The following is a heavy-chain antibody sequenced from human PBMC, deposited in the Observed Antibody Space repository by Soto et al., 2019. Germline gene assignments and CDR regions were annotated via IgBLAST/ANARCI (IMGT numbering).Heavy chain of an antibody. D-gene: IGHD4-17*01. CDR2: ISYDGSNK. J-gene: IGHJ4*02. V-gene: IGHV3-30*18. CDR1: GFTFSSYG. Sequence: LRLSCAASGFTFSSYGMHWVRQAPGKGLEWVAVISYDGSNKYYADSVKGRFTISRDNSKNTLYLQMNSLRAEDTAVYYCAKGRMKGGTVTTFDYWGQGTLVTVSS. CDR3: AKGRMKGGTVTTFDY.